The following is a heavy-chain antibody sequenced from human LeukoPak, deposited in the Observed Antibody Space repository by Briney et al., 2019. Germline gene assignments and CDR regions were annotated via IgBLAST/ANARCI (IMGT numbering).Heavy chain of an antibody. CDR3: ASPIPIGWSPNTY. V-gene: IGHV4/OR15-8*02. J-gene: IGHJ4*02. CDR1: GGFTSNDYW. CDR2: IRHYDGHT. Sequence: SETLSLTCDVSGGFTSNDYWWSWVRQPPGKGLEWIGEIRHYDGHTKYNPSLKGRVTISIDKPRNHFSLTLTSVTAADTAIHYCASPIPIGWSPNTYWGQGTLVIVSS. D-gene: IGHD6-19*01.